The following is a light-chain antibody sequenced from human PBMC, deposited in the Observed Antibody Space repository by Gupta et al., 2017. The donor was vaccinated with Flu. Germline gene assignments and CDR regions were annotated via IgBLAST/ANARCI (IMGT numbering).Light chain of an antibody. CDR1: QSIKRC. J-gene: IGKJ1*01. CDR3: QQRRICPRT. CDR2: DTS. Sequence: PPTLSCSPGEIATLSCRASQSIKRCLVWYQQSPGQAPSLLIYDTSIRASGPPARFSGSGWGADFTLTINIRAPEEFAVYYCQQRRICPRTFGQGTKLEI. V-gene: IGKV3-11*01.